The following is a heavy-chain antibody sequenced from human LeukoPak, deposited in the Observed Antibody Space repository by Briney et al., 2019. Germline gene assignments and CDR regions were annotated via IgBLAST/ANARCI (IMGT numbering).Heavy chain of an antibody. V-gene: IGHV3-30-3*01. J-gene: IGHJ6*02. CDR3: ARDGVVVAATPPYGMDV. CDR2: ISYDGSTT. Sequence: QPGGSLRLSCAASGFTFSSYAMNWVRQAPGKGLEWVTVISYDGSTTYYADSVKGRFTISRDNAKNSLYLQMNSLRAEDTAVYYCARDGVVVAATPPYGMDVWGQGTTVTVSS. CDR1: GFTFSSYA. D-gene: IGHD2-15*01.